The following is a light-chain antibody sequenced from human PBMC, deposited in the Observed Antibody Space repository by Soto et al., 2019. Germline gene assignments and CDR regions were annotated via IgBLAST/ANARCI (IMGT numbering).Light chain of an antibody. V-gene: IGKV3-15*01. CDR2: DVS. J-gene: IGKJ1*01. Sequence: GKRVGLWFRASETVSTNLAWYQQRPGQAPRLLSYDVSTGATGIPARFSGRRSATELTLTISSLQPDDFATYYCQHYNSYSEAFGQGTKVDIK. CDR3: QHYNSYSEA. CDR1: ETVSTN.